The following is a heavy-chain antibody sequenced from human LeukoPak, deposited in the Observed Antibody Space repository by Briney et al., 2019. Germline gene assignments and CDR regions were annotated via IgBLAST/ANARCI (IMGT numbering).Heavy chain of an antibody. CDR3: ARGAGSSWIRSPRYFDY. CDR1: GFTFSSYE. V-gene: IGHV3-48*03. Sequence: GGSLRLSCAASGFTFSSYEMNWVRQAAGKGLDWVSYISSSGSTIYYADSVKGRFTISRDNAKNSLYLQMNSLRAEDTAVYYCARGAGSSWIRSPRYFDYWGQGTLVTVSS. CDR2: ISSSGSTI. J-gene: IGHJ4*02. D-gene: IGHD6-13*01.